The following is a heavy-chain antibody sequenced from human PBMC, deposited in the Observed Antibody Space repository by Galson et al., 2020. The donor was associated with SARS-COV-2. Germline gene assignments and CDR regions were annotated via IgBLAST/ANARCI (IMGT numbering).Heavy chain of an antibody. Sequence: SGPTLVKPTETLTLTCTFSGFSLSNDRMGVSWIRQPPGKALEWLAHIFSSDEKSYSTSLKSRLTISKDTSKSHVVLTMTNMDPVDTATYYCVLDFGVVPYGFDVWGPGTMVTVSS. CDR2: IFSSDEK. D-gene: IGHD3-3*01. CDR3: VLDFGVVPYGFDV. CDR1: GFSLSNDRMG. V-gene: IGHV2-26*01. J-gene: IGHJ3*01.